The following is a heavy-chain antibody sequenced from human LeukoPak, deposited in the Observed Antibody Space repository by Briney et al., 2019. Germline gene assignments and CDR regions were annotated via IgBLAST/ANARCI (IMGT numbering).Heavy chain of an antibody. CDR3: AVMGGEHLVLDY. CDR1: GFTFSSYG. D-gene: IGHD6-6*01. J-gene: IGHJ4*02. V-gene: IGHV3-33*03. Sequence: GRSLRLSCVASGFTFSSYGMHWVRQAPGKGLEWVTVIWYDGSNQYYEDSVKGRFTISRDNSKNTLYLQMDSLRAEDTAVYYCAVMGGEHLVLDYWGQGTLVTVSS. CDR2: IWYDGSNQ.